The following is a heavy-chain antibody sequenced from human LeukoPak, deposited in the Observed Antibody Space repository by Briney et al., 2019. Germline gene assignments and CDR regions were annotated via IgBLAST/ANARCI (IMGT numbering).Heavy chain of an antibody. CDR2: IYHSGST. J-gene: IGHJ3*02. D-gene: IGHD6-13*01. CDR3: ARDGYQVYDAFDI. Sequence: SQTLSLTCAVSGGSISSGGYSWSWIRQPPGKGLEWIGYIYHSGSTYYNPSLKSRVTISVDRSKNQFSLKLSSVTAADTAVYYCARDGYQVYDAFDIWGQGTTVTVSS. V-gene: IGHV4-30-2*01. CDR1: GGSISSGGYS.